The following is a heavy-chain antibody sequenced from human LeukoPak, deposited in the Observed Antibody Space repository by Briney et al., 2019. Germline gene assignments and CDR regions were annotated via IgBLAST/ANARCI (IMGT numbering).Heavy chain of an antibody. CDR1: GGTFSSYA. J-gene: IGHJ4*02. D-gene: IGHD3-22*01. V-gene: IGHV1-69*13. CDR3: ARSPPYYYDREYYFDY. CDR2: IIPIFGTA. Sequence: GTSVKVSCKASGGTFSSYAISWVRQAPGQGLEWMGGIIPIFGTANYAQKFQGRVTITADESTSTAYMELSSLRSEDAAVYYCARSPPYYYDREYYFDYWGQGTLVTVSS.